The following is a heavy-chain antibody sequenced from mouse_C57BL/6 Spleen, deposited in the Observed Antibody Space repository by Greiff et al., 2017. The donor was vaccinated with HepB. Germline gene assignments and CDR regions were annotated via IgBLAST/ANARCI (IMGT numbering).Heavy chain of an antibody. J-gene: IGHJ3*01. CDR2: INPYNGDT. V-gene: IGHV1-20*01. D-gene: IGHD2-5*01. Sequence: VQLQQSGPELVKPGDSVKISCKASGYSFTGYFMNWVMQSHGKSLEWIGRINPYNGDTFYNQKFKGKATLTVDKSSSTAHMELRSLTSEDSAVYYCAREYSNYKKIAWFAYWGQGTLVTVSA. CDR1: GYSFTGYF. CDR3: AREYSNYKKIAWFAY.